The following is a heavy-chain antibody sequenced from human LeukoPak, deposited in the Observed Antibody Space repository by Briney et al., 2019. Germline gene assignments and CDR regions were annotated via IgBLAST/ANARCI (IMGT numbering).Heavy chain of an antibody. Sequence: SETLSLTWTVSGGSISSGSYCWSWIRQPAGKGLEWIGRIYTSGSTNYNPSLKGRVTISVDTSKNQFSLKLSSVTAADTAVYYCARDLGAPYAFDIWGQGTMVTVSS. J-gene: IGHJ3*02. CDR1: GGSISSGSYC. V-gene: IGHV4-61*02. D-gene: IGHD1-26*01. CDR3: ARDLGAPYAFDI. CDR2: IYTSGST.